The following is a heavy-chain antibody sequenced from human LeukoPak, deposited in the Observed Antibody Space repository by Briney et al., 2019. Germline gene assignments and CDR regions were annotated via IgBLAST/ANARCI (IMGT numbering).Heavy chain of an antibody. CDR2: INHSGST. V-gene: IGHV4-34*01. J-gene: IGHJ4*02. D-gene: IGHD6-19*01. CDR1: GGSFSGYY. Sequence: SETLSLTCAVYGGSFSGYYWSWIRQPPGKGLEWIGEINHSGSTNYNPSLKSRVTISVDTSKNQFSLRLSSVTAADTVVYHCASHSSGRGPSRYWGQGTLVTVSS. CDR3: ASHSSGRGPSRY.